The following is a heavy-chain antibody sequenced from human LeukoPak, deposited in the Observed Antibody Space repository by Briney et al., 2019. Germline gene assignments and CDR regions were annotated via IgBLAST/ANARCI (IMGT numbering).Heavy chain of an antibody. V-gene: IGHV1-69*05. Sequence: ASVKVSCKASGGTFSSYAISWVRQAPGQGLEWMGGIIPIFGTANYAQKFQGRVTITTDESTSTAYMELSSLRSEDTAVYYCARGDYYDSSGYSIYYYYYMDVWSKGTTVTVSS. J-gene: IGHJ6*03. CDR2: IIPIFGTA. CDR1: GGTFSSYA. D-gene: IGHD3-22*01. CDR3: ARGDYYDSSGYSIYYYYYMDV.